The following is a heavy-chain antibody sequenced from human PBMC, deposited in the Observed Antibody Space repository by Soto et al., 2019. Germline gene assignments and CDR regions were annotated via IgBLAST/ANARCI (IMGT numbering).Heavy chain of an antibody. V-gene: IGHV3-23*01. D-gene: IGHD1-26*01. CDR1: GFTFSSFA. Sequence: VQLLESGGGLIQPGGSLKLSCATSGFTFSSFALTWVRQAPGKGLEWVTMINSRGDVISYADSVKGRFTISRDDSRNTLYLEMNSLRREDTGMYYCANSVGHPGGWFAPWGPGTLVTVSS. CDR3: ANSVGHPGGWFAP. J-gene: IGHJ5*02. CDR2: INSRGDVI.